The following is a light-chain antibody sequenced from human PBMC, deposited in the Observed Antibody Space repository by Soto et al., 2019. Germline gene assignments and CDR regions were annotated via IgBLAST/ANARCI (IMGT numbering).Light chain of an antibody. CDR2: ATS. CDR3: QHYNSYSEA. CDR1: QDISSY. V-gene: IGKV1-9*01. J-gene: IGKJ1*01. Sequence: IQLTQSPSSLSASVGDRVTVTCRASQDISSYLAWYQQKPGKAPKLLIYATSTLQSGVPSRFSGSGSGTEFTLTISSLQPDDFATYYCQHYNSYSEAFGQGTKVDIK.